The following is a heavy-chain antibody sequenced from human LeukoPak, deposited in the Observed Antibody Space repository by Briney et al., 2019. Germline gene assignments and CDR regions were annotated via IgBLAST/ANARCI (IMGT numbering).Heavy chain of an antibody. J-gene: IGHJ4*02. CDR2: IRSDGSIK. V-gene: IGHV3-30*02. CDR3: AKESVGFDY. CDR1: GFTFSSYG. Sequence: GGSLRLSCAASGFTFSSYGMHWVRQAPGKGLEWVAFIRSDGSIKYYADSVKGRFTISRDISKNTLYLQMNSLRAEDTALYYCAKESVGFDYWGQGTLVTVSS.